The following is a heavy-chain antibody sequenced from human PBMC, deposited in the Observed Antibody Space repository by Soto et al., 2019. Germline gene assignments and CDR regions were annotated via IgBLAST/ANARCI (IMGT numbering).Heavy chain of an antibody. V-gene: IGHV1-3*01. Sequence: GASVKVSCKASGYTFTSYAMHWVRQAPGQRLEWMGWINAGNGNTKYSQKFQGRVTITRDTSASTAYMELSSLRSEDTAVYYCARPTDDYGDYGAFDIWGQGTMVTVSS. CDR1: GYTFTSYA. CDR2: INAGNGNT. CDR3: ARPTDDYGDYGAFDI. D-gene: IGHD4-17*01. J-gene: IGHJ3*02.